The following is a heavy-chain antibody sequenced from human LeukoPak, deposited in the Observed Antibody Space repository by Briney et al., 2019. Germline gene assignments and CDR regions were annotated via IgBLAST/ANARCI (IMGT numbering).Heavy chain of an antibody. J-gene: IGHJ3*02. D-gene: IGHD1-14*01. Sequence: PGGSLRLSCAASGFTFRSYSMNWVRQAPGKGLEWVSSISSSSSYIYYADSVKGRFTISRRNAKNSLYLQMNSLRAEDTAVYYCARDGPKGYAVYNHAFDIWGQGTMVTVSS. V-gene: IGHV3-21*01. CDR1: GFTFRSYS. CDR3: ARDGPKGYAVYNHAFDI. CDR2: ISSSSSYI.